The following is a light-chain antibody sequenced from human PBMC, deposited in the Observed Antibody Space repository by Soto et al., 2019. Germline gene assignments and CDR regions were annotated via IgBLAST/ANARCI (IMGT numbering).Light chain of an antibody. CDR1: QSISSN. J-gene: IGKJ4*01. V-gene: IGKV3-15*01. CDR2: RTS. Sequence: EIVMTQSPATLSVSPGERATLSCRASQSISSNLAWYQQKPGQAPRLLMFRTSSRATGFPARFSGSGSGTEFNLTISSLQSEDFAVYYCQHRTNWPLTFGGGTKVDIK. CDR3: QHRTNWPLT.